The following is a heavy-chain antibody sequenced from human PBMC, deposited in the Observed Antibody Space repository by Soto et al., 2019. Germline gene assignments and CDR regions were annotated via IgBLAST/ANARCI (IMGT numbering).Heavy chain of an antibody. Sequence: QVQLVASGGGVVQPGRSLRLSCAASGFTFSSYGMHWVRQAPGKGLEWVAVISYDGSNKYYADSVKGRVTISRDNSKNPLYLPMNSLRAEDTAVDYCAKDGLLNAFDICGQGTMVTVSS. CDR1: GFTFSSYG. J-gene: IGHJ3*02. V-gene: IGHV3-30*18. CDR2: ISYDGSNK. CDR3: AKDGLLNAFDI.